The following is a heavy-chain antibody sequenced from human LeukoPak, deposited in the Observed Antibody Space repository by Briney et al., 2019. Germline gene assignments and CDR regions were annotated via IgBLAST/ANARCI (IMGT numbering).Heavy chain of an antibody. J-gene: IGHJ3*02. Sequence: SVTVSFAASGGTFSSYAISWVRQAPGQGLEWMGGIIPIFGTANYAQKFQGRVTITADESTSTAYMELSSLRSEDTAVYYCASYGDYGVYGAFDIWGQGTMVTVSS. D-gene: IGHD4-17*01. CDR3: ASYGDYGVYGAFDI. CDR1: GGTFSSYA. CDR2: IIPIFGTA. V-gene: IGHV1-69*13.